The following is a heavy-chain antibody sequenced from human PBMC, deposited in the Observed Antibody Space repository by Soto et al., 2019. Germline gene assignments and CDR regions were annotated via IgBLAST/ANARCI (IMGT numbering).Heavy chain of an antibody. CDR2: IYYNGGT. CDR1: GGSINSGGYH. J-gene: IGHJ3*02. D-gene: IGHD4-17*01. V-gene: IGHV4-31*03. CDR3: GRGSYFSGDYSQSVFVI. Sequence: PSETLSLTCSVSGGSINSGGYHWNWIRQHPGKGLEWIAYIYYNGGTHYSPSLKSRVSISVDASKNQLSLKLTSVTAADTAVYYCGRGSYFSGDYSQSVFVIWGQGTMVTVS.